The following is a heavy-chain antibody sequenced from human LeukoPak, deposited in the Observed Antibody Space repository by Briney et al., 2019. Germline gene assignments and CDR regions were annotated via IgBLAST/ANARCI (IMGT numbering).Heavy chain of an antibody. CDR2: IRNRAKRYTT. Sequence: GGSLRLSCAASGFTFSDHYMDWVRQAPGKGLEWVGRIRNRAKRYTTQYAPSEKDRFNISRDDSRNSLYLKMNSLNTEDTAVYFCARVGAYYDSRGYSTDAFDIWGQGTMVTVSS. CDR3: ARVGAYYDSRGYSTDAFDI. J-gene: IGHJ3*02. D-gene: IGHD3-22*01. V-gene: IGHV3-72*01. CDR1: GFTFSDHY.